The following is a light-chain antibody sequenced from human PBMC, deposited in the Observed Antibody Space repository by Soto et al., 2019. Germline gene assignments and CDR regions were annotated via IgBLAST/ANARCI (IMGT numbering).Light chain of an antibody. CDR2: AAS. CDR1: QGIRDD. V-gene: IGKV1-6*01. CDR3: LQDYNYPYT. Sequence: AIQMTQSPSSLSASVGDRVTITCRASQGIRDDLGWYQQKPGKAPKLLIYAASSLQSGVPSRFSGSGSGTDFTLAISSLQPEDFATYYCLQDYNYPYTFGQGTKLEIK. J-gene: IGKJ2*01.